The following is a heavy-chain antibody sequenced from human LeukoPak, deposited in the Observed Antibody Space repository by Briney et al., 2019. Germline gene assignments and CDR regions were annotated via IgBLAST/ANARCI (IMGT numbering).Heavy chain of an antibody. CDR1: GFTFSSYW. CDR3: ARDSRDYYYYMDV. V-gene: IGHV3-7*01. CDR2: IKQDGSEK. J-gene: IGHJ6*03. Sequence: PGGSLRLSCAASGFTFSSYWMSWVRQAPGKGLEWVANIKQDGSEKYYVDSVKGRFTISRDNAKNSLYLQMNSLRAEDTAVYYCARDSRDYYYYMDVWCKGTTVTVPS.